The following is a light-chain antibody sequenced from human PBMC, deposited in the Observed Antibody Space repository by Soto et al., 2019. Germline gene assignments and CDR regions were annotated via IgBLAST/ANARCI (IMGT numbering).Light chain of an antibody. Sequence: QTVVTQEPSFSVSPGRTVTLTCGLSSGSVSTSYYPSWYQQTPGQAPRTLIYSTNTRSSGVPGRFSGSILGNKAALTITGAQADEESDYYCVLYMGSGISVFGGGTKLTVL. V-gene: IGLV8-61*01. J-gene: IGLJ2*01. CDR3: VLYMGSGISV. CDR1: SGSVSTSYY. CDR2: STN.